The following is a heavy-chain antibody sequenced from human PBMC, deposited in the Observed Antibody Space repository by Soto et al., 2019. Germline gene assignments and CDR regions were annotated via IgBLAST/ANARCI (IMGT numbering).Heavy chain of an antibody. CDR1: GYTFSTYG. CDR2: IWYAGSNK. D-gene: IGHD4-17*01. V-gene: IGHV3-33*01. J-gene: IGHJ4*02. CDR3: ARGTVHFDY. Sequence: QEKLVESGGGVVQPGRSLRLSCAASGYTFSTYGIHWVRQAPGKGLEWVAVIWYAGSNKYYADSVKGRFTISRDNSKNTLYLQMNSLRAEDTAVYYCARGTVHFDYWGQGTLVTVSS.